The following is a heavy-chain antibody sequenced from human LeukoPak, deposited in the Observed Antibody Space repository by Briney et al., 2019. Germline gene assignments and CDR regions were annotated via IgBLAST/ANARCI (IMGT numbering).Heavy chain of an antibody. V-gene: IGHV3-23*01. CDR2: ISDTGDAT. Sequence: PGGSLRLSCVVSGFTFNNYVMTWVRQAPGKGLEWVSSISDTGDATYFADAVKGRFTISRDNSKNTLYLQMSSLRAEDTATYYCARRLTSRAFDYWGQGTLVTVSS. J-gene: IGHJ4*02. CDR3: ARRLTSRAFDY. CDR1: GFTFNNYV.